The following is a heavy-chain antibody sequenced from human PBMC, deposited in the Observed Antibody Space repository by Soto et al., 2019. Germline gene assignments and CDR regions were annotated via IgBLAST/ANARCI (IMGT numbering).Heavy chain of an antibody. CDR2: IWYDGSRK. V-gene: IGHV3-33*08. J-gene: IGHJ4*02. CDR1: GFTFSNHG. CDR3: ARDLSHYSDDC. Sequence: GGSLRLCCAASGFTFSNHGMHWVRQAPGKGLEWVAVIWYDGSRKHYADSVEGRFTISRDDSKSTLYLQMNSLRVEDTAVYYCARDLSHYSDDCWGQGTLVTVSS. D-gene: IGHD4-4*01.